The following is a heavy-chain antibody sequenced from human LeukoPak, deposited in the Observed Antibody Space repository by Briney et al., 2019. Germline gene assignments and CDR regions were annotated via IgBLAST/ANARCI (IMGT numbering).Heavy chain of an antibody. CDR1: GFTFSSYE. J-gene: IGHJ4*02. CDR3: AKLVNFRGLMEYYFDY. D-gene: IGHD3-10*01. Sequence: PGGSLRLSCAVSGFTFSSYEMNWVRQAPGKGLEWVSYISSSGSTIYYADSVKGRFTISRDNAKNSLYLQMNSLRAEDTAVYYCAKLVNFRGLMEYYFDYWGQGTLVTVSS. V-gene: IGHV3-48*03. CDR2: ISSSGSTI.